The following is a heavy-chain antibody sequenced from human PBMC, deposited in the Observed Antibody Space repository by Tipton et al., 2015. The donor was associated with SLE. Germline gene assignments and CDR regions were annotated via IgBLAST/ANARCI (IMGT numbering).Heavy chain of an antibody. CDR2: IYENGGT. Sequence: TLFLTCTVSGDSISSGRHYWSWIRQPAGKGLEWIGHIYENGGTNYNPSLRSRVTMSVDTSKNQFSLDLISLTAADTAVYYCARHLCTNGVCPFDYWGQGILVTVSS. J-gene: IGHJ4*02. D-gene: IGHD2-8*01. V-gene: IGHV4-61*09. CDR1: GDSISSGRHY. CDR3: ARHLCTNGVCPFDY.